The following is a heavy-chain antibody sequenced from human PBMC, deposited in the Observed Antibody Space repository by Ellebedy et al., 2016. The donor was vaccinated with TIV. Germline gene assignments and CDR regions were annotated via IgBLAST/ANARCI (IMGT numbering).Heavy chain of an antibody. CDR1: GYPISSGYY. J-gene: IGHJ6*03. D-gene: IGHD2-2*01. CDR3: ARGEYQLPQVTYYYYYMDV. V-gene: IGHV4-38-2*02. Sequence: SETLSLXXTVSGYPISSGYYWGWIRQPPGKGLEWLGIVYRSGSTYYNPSLKSRVTMSVDTSKNQFSLKLSSVTAADTAVYYCARGEYQLPQVTYYYYYMDVWGKGTTVTVSS. CDR2: VYRSGST.